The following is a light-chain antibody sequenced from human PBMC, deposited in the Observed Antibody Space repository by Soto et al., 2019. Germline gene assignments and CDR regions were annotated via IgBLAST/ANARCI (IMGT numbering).Light chain of an antibody. J-gene: IGLJ3*02. Sequence: QSALTQPASVSGSPGQSITIACTGTSSDVGGYNYVSWYQHHPGKAPKLLISEVSNRPSGVSNRFSGSKSGNTASLSISGLQAEDEADYYCSSYTTIRSWVFGGGTKLTVL. V-gene: IGLV2-14*01. CDR3: SSYTTIRSWV. CDR1: SSDVGGYNY. CDR2: EVS.